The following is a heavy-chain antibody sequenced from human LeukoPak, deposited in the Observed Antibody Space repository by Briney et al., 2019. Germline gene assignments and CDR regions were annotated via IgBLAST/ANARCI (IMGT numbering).Heavy chain of an antibody. J-gene: IGHJ3*02. D-gene: IGHD4-23*01. CDR2: IYSGGST. V-gene: IGHV3-53*01. CDR1: GGSISSYY. Sequence: PSETLSLTCTVSGGSISSYYMSWVRQAPGKGLEWVSVIYSGGSTYYADSVKGRFTISRDNSKNTLYLQMNSLRAEDTAVYYCARLNSDAFDIWGQGTMVTVSS. CDR3: ARLNSDAFDI.